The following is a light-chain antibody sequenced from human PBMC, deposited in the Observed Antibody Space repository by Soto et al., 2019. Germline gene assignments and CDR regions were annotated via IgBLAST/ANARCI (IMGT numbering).Light chain of an antibody. V-gene: IGLV3-21*04. J-gene: IGLJ2*01. CDR2: YDS. Sequence: SYELTQPPSVSVAPGKTARITCGGNNIGSKSVHWYQQKPRQAPVLVIYYDSDRPSGIPERFSGSNSGNTATLTISRVEAGDEAGYYCQVWDSSSDLHVVFGGGTKLTVL. CDR3: QVWDSSSDLHVV. CDR1: NIGSKS.